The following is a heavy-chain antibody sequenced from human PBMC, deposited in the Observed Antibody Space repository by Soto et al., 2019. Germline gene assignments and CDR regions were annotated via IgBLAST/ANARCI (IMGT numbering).Heavy chain of an antibody. V-gene: IGHV3-23*01. Sequence: EVQLLESGGGLVQPGGSLRLSCAASGFTFSSYAMSWVRQAPGKGLEWVSAISGSGGSTYYADSVKGRFTISRDNSKNTLYLQMNSLRAEDTAVYYCAKDRSPTYYYDSSGYYFRSRTPLSAQTKFDYWGQGTLVTVSS. D-gene: IGHD3-22*01. J-gene: IGHJ4*02. CDR3: AKDRSPTYYYDSSGYYFRSRTPLSAQTKFDY. CDR2: ISGSGGST. CDR1: GFTFSSYA.